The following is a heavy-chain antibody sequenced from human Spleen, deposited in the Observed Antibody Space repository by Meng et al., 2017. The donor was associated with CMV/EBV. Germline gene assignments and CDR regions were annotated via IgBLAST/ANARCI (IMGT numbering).Heavy chain of an antibody. Sequence: ASVKVSCKASGYTFTSYDINWVRQTTGQGLEWVGWMNPNSGNTGYAQKLQGRVTFTRDTSITTAYMELSSLRSEDTAVYYCARDRLWFGELSLDYWGQGTLVTVSS. CDR3: ARDRLWFGELSLDY. D-gene: IGHD3-10*01. CDR2: MNPNSGNT. V-gene: IGHV1-8*03. CDR1: GYTFTSYD. J-gene: IGHJ4*02.